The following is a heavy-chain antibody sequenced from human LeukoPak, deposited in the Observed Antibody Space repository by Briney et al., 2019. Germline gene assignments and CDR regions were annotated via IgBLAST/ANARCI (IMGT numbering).Heavy chain of an antibody. CDR1: GFTFSSYW. CDR3: ARDALDIVVVPAAHYYYYYGMDV. Sequence: PGESLRLSCAASGFTFSSYWMSWVRQAPGKGLEWVANIKQDGSEKYYVDSVKGRFTISRDNAKNSLYLQMNSLRAEDTAVYYCARDALDIVVVPAAHYYYYYGMDVWGQGTTVTVSS. J-gene: IGHJ6*02. CDR2: IKQDGSEK. V-gene: IGHV3-7*01. D-gene: IGHD2-2*03.